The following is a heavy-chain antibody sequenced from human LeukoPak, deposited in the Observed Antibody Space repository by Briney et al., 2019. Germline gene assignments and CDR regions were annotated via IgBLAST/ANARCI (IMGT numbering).Heavy chain of an antibody. CDR3: AREGQQWLVAELDY. D-gene: IGHD6-19*01. Sequence: ASVKVSCKASGYTFTSYGISWVRQAPGQGLEWMGWISAYNGNTNYAQKLQGRVTMTTDTSASTAYMELSSLRSEDTAVYYCAREGQQWLVAELDYWGQGTLVTVSS. V-gene: IGHV1-18*01. CDR2: ISAYNGNT. J-gene: IGHJ4*02. CDR1: GYTFTSYG.